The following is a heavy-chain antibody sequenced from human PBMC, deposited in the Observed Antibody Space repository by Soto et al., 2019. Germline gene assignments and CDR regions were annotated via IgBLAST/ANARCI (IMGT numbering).Heavy chain of an antibody. Sequence: EVQLVQSGAEVKKPGKSLKISCKGSGYRYTNYWIGWVRQMPGKGLEWMGIIFPGDSDTRYSPSFQGQVTISADKSINTAYLQWSSLKASDTAMYYCARRTRFSGLTGGEFDYWGQGTLVTVSS. J-gene: IGHJ4*02. CDR2: IFPGDSDT. D-gene: IGHD2-8*02. CDR1: GYRYTNYW. CDR3: ARRTRFSGLTGGEFDY. V-gene: IGHV5-51*01.